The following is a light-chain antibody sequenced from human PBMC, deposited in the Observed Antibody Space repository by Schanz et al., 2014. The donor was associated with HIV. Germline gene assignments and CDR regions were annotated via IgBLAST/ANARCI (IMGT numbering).Light chain of an antibody. CDR1: QSVSSN. J-gene: IGKJ1*01. CDR2: GAS. V-gene: IGKV3-15*01. Sequence: EIVLTQSPGTLSLSPGERATLSCRASQSVSSNYLVWSQQTPGPPPSLLIYGASTRATGIPARLSGSGSGTEFTLTISRLEPEDFAVYYCQQYNDWPPRWTFGQGTKVEIK. CDR3: QQYNDWPPRWT.